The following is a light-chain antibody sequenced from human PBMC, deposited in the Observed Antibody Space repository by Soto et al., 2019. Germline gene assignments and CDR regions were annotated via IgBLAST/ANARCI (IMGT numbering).Light chain of an antibody. J-gene: IGKJ1*01. Sequence: EIVMTQSTATLAVSPGDTATLSCRASQSLGGTLAWYQQKPGQAPRLLIFRASSRAKGVPARFSASGSGTEFSLTISGLQSDDFAVYYCHQYNNWPPLTFGPGTKVEIK. V-gene: IGKV3-15*01. CDR3: HQYNNWPPLT. CDR2: RAS. CDR1: QSLGGT.